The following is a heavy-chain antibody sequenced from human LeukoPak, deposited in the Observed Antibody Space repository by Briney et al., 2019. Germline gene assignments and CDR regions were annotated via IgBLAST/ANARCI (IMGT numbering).Heavy chain of an antibody. Sequence: GGSLRLSCAASGFTFSNARMSWVRQAPGKGLEWVGRIKSKTDGGTTDYAAPVKGRFTISRDDSKNTLYLQMNSLKTEDTAVYYCTSPCSGGSCLSWGQGTLVTVSS. CDR1: GFTFSNAR. CDR2: IKSKTDGGTT. D-gene: IGHD2-15*01. V-gene: IGHV3-15*01. J-gene: IGHJ5*02. CDR3: TSPCSGGSCLS.